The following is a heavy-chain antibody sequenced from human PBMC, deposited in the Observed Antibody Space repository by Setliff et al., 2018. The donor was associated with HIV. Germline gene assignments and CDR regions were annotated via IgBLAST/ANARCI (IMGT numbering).Heavy chain of an antibody. V-gene: IGHV4-39*07. CDR1: GGSISSSSYY. CDR2: VYYSGVT. Sequence: PSETLSLTCTVSGGSISSSSYYWGWIRQPPGKGLEWIGSVYYSGVTHYNPSLKSRATISRDDSKDMLYLQMNSLKTEDTAVYYCATERGYSASKYLDYWGQGTLVTVSS. J-gene: IGHJ4*02. D-gene: IGHD5-12*01. CDR3: ATERGYSASKYLDY.